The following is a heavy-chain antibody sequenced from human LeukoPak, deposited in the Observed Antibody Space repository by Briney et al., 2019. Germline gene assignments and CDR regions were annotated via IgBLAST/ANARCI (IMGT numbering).Heavy chain of an antibody. V-gene: IGHV4-30-2*01. J-gene: IGHJ4*02. CDR2: IYHSGST. CDR1: GGSISSGGYS. Sequence: SQTLSLTCAVSGGSISSGGYSWSWIRQPPGKGLEWIGYIYHSGSTYYNPSLKSRVTISVDRFKNQFSLKLSSVTAADTAVYYCARASDSIDYWGQGTLVTVSS. D-gene: IGHD6-13*01. CDR3: ARASDSIDY.